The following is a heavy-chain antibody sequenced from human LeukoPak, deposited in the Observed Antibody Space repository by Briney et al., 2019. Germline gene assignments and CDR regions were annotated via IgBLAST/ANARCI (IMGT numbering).Heavy chain of an antibody. D-gene: IGHD3-22*01. CDR3: ARDAGQRTYYYDSSGYYLSWFDP. V-gene: IGHV4-39*07. Sequence: SETLSLTCTVSGGSISSSSYYWGWIRQPPGKGLEWIGSIYYSGSTYYNPSLKSRVTISVDTSKNQFSLKLSSVTAADTAVYYCARDAGQRTYYYDSSGYYLSWFDPWGQGTLVTVSS. J-gene: IGHJ5*02. CDR1: GGSISSSSYY. CDR2: IYYSGST.